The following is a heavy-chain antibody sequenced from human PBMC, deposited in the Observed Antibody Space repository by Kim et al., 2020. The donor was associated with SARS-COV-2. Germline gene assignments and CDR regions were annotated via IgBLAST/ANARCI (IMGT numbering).Heavy chain of an antibody. CDR3: ARDGGTIFGVVLLGMDV. J-gene: IGHJ6*02. Sequence: VKGRFTISRDNSKNTLYLQMGSLRAEDMAVYYCARDGGTIFGVVLLGMDVWGQGTTVTVSS. D-gene: IGHD3-3*01. V-gene: IGHV3-64*01.